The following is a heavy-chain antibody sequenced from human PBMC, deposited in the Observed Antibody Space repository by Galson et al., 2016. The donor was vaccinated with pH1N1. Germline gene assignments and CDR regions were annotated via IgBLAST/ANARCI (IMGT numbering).Heavy chain of an antibody. CDR2: ISWNGGST. Sequence: SLRLSCAASGFTFDDHAMHWVRQAPGKGLEWVSLISWNGGSTDYADSIKGRFTISRDNSKNSLYLQMNSLRAEDTALYYCAKSSGYYGGYFDYCGQGTLVTVSS. V-gene: IGHV3-43D*03. CDR1: GFTFDDHA. D-gene: IGHD6-19*01. CDR3: AKSSGYYGGYFDY. J-gene: IGHJ4*02.